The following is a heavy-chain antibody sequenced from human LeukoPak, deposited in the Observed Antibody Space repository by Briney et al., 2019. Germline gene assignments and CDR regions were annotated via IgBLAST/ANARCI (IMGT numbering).Heavy chain of an antibody. V-gene: IGHV3-21*01. J-gene: IGHJ6*04. Sequence: GGSLRLSCAASGFTFSSYSMNWVRQAPGKGLEWVSSISSGSSYIYYADSLKGRFTISRDNAKNSLYLQMNSLRAEDTAVYYCAELGITMIGGVWGKGTTVTISS. CDR1: GFTFSSYS. CDR2: ISSGSSYI. CDR3: AELGITMIGGV. D-gene: IGHD3-10*02.